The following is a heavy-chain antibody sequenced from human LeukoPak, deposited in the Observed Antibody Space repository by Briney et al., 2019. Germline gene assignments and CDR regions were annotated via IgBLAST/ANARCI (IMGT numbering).Heavy chain of an antibody. CDR1: GFTFSGSA. D-gene: IGHD3-16*01. Sequence: GGSLRLSCAASGFTFSGSAMHWVRQASGKGLERVGRIRSKANSYATAYAASVKGRFTISRDDSKNTAYLQMNSLKTEDTAVYYCTRLGGSYVDYWGQGTLVTVSS. J-gene: IGHJ4*02. CDR3: TRLGGSYVDY. CDR2: IRSKANSYAT. V-gene: IGHV3-73*01.